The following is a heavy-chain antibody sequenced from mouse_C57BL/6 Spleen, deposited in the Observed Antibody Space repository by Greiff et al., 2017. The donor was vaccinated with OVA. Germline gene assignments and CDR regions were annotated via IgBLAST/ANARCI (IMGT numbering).Heavy chain of an antibody. CDR3: ARGYGSSSAWFAY. D-gene: IGHD1-1*01. Sequence: EVKLVESGGGLVKPGGSLKLSCAASGFTFSDYGMHWFRQAPEKGLEWVAYISSGSSTIYYADTVKGRFTISRDNAKNTLFLQMTSLRSEDTAMYYCARGYGSSSAWFAYWGQGTLVTVSA. J-gene: IGHJ3*01. V-gene: IGHV5-17*01. CDR2: ISSGSSTI. CDR1: GFTFSDYG.